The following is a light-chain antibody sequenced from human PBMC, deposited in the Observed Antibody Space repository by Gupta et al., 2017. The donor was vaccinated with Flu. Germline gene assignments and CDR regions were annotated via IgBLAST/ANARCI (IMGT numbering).Light chain of an antibody. J-gene: IGLJ3*02. CDR1: SSNIGSNY. Sequence: QSVLTQPPSASGTPGQRVTISCSGSSSNIGSNYVYWYKQLPGTAPKVLIYRNYPRPSGVPDRFSGSKSGTSASLAISGLRSEDEADYYCSAWDDSPSGWAFGGGTKLTVL. V-gene: IGLV1-47*01. CDR2: RNY. CDR3: SAWDDSPSGWA.